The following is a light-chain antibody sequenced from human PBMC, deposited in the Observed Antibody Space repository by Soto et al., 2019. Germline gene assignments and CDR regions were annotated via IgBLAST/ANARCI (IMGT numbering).Light chain of an antibody. V-gene: IGLV2-14*01. J-gene: IGLJ2*01. CDR2: EVS. Sequence: QSALTQPASVSGSPGQSVTISCTGTSSDVGGYNYVSWYQQHPGKAPKLMIYEVSNRPSGVSKRFSGSKSGNTASLTISGLQAEDEADYYCSSYTSSSLPVFGGRTKLTVL. CDR3: SSYTSSSLPV. CDR1: SSDVGGYNY.